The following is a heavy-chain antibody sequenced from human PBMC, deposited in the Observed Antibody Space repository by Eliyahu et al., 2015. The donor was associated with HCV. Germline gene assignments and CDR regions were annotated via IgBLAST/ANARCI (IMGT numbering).Heavy chain of an antibody. CDR2: IIPIFGTA. Sequence: QVQLVQSGAEVKKPGSSVXVSCKASGGTXSSYAISWVRQAPGQGLEWMGGIIPIFGTANYAQKFQGRVTITADESTSTAYMELSSLRSEDTAVYYCATSDITMIVVVTRGAFDIWGQGTMVTVSS. CDR1: GGTXSSYA. CDR3: ATSDITMIVVVTRGAFDI. D-gene: IGHD3-22*01. V-gene: IGHV1-69*01. J-gene: IGHJ3*02.